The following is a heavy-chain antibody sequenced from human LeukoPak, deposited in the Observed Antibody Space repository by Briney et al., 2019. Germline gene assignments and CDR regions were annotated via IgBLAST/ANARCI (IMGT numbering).Heavy chain of an antibody. CDR1: GYTFTSYY. CDR2: INPSGGST. Sequence: ASVKLSCKASGYTFTSYYMHWVLQAPGQGLEGMGIINPSGGSTSYAQKFQGRVTMTRDTSTSTVYMELSSLRSEDTAVYYCARPTGPMRAFDIWGQGTMVTVSS. CDR3: ARPTGPMRAFDI. V-gene: IGHV1-46*01. J-gene: IGHJ3*02.